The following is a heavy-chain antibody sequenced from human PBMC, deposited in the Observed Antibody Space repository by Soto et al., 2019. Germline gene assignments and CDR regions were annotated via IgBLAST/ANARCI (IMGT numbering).Heavy chain of an antibody. V-gene: IGHV3-23*01. CDR2: ISGSGGST. J-gene: IGHJ6*03. CDR3: AKVASGRNPHYYYYYYMDV. D-gene: IGHD3-10*01. CDR1: GFIFSSYA. Sequence: GGSLRLSCAASGFIFSSYAVSWVRQAPGKGLEWVSAISGSGGSTYYADSVKGRFTISRDNSKNTMYLQMNSLRAEDTAVYYCAKVASGRNPHYYYYYYMDVWGKGTTVTVSS.